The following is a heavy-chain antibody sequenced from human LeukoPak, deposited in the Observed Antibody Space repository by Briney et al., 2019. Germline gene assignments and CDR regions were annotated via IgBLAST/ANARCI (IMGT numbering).Heavy chain of an antibody. J-gene: IGHJ5*02. CDR2: INPSSGDT. V-gene: IGHV1-2*06. D-gene: IGHD3-3*01. CDR1: GYTFTAHY. Sequence: ASVKVSCKASGYTFTAHYMHWVRQAPGQGLEWMGRINPSSGDTEYGQRFQGRVTMTRDTSISTAYMELSRLRSDDTAVYYCAREFPESVLRFLGWSPPGWFDPWGQGTLVTVSS. CDR3: AREFPESVLRFLGWSPPGWFDP.